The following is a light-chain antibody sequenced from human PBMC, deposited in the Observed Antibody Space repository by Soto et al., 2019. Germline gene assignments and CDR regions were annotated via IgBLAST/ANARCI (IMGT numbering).Light chain of an antibody. CDR3: QQRSSWPIT. Sequence: EIVLTQSPATLSLSPGEGATLSCRASQSINTYLAWYQQKPGQAPRLLIYDASNRATGIPARFSGSGSGTDFTLTICSLEPEDFAVYYCQQRSSWPITFGQGTRLEIK. J-gene: IGKJ5*01. CDR1: QSINTY. CDR2: DAS. V-gene: IGKV3-11*01.